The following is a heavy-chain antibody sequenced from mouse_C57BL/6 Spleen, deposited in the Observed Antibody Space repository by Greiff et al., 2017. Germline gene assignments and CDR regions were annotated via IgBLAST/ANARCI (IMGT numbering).Heavy chain of an antibody. Sequence: EADGGLVQPKGSLKLSCAASGFSFNTYAMNWVRQAPGKGLEWVARIRSKSNNYATYYADSVKDRFTISRDDSESMRYLQMNNLKTEDTAMYYCVRQELDVWGTGTTVTVSS. V-gene: IGHV10-1*01. J-gene: IGHJ1*03. CDR3: VRQELDV. CDR2: IRSKSNNYAT. CDR1: GFSFNTYA.